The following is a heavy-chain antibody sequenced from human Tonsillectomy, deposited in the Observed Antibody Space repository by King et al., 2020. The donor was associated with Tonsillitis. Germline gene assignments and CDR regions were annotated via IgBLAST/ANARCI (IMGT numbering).Heavy chain of an antibody. Sequence: VQLVESGGGLVQPGGSLRLSCAASGFTFSNYVMYWVHQAPGKGLEYVSSISSSGGSTDYADSVKGRFNISRDNFKNMVYLQMSSLRPEDTAVYYCVKHRVVFGEYQFGYYMDVWGKGTTVTVSS. J-gene: IGHJ6*03. D-gene: IGHD3-10*02. CDR3: VKHRVVFGEYQFGYYMDV. CDR2: ISSSGGST. V-gene: IGHV3-64D*06. CDR1: GFTFSNYV.